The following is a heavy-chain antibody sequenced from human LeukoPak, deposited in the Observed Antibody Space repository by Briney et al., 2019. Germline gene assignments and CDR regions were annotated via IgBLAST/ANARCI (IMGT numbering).Heavy chain of an antibody. CDR1: GGSISSSSYY. CDR3: ASNDFWNPVVPP. J-gene: IGHJ4*02. V-gene: IGHV4-39*01. D-gene: IGHD3-3*01. CDR2: IYYSGST. Sequence: SETLPLTCTVSGGSISSSSYYWGWIRQPPGKGLEWIGSIYYSGSTYYNPSLKSRVTISVDTSKNQFSLKLSSVTAADTAVYYCASNDFWNPVVPPWGQGTLVTVSS.